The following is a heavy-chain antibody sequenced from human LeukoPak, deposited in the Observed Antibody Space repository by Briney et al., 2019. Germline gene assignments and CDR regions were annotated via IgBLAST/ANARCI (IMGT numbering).Heavy chain of an antibody. J-gene: IGHJ4*02. CDR1: EFTFSNYW. CDR3: ARGAPTYFVY. Sequence: PGGSLRLSCAASEFTFSNYWMHWVRQAPGKGLVWVSRINSGGSSTSYAESVKGRFTISRDNAKNTLYLQMNSLRAEDTAVYYCARGAPTYFVYWGQGTPVTVSS. CDR2: INSGGSST. V-gene: IGHV3-74*01.